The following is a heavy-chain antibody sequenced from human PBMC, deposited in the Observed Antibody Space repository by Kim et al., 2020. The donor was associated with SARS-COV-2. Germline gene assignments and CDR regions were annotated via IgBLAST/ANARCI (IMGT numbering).Heavy chain of an antibody. V-gene: IGHV4-31*03. CDR3: ASTPKLRYFDWPFGAFDI. J-gene: IGHJ3*02. D-gene: IGHD3-9*01. CDR2: IYYSGST. CDR1: GGSISSGGYY. Sequence: SETLSLTCTVSGGSISSGGYYWSWIRQHPGKGLEWIGYIYYSGSTYYNPSLKSRVTISVDTSKNQFSLKLSSVTAADTAVYYCASTPKLRYFDWPFGAFDIWGQGTMVTVSS.